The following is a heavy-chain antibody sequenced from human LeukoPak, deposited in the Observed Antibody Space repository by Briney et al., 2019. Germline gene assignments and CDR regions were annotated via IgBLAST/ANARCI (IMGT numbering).Heavy chain of an antibody. CDR1: GGSISSGGYS. Sequence: SETLSLTCAVSGGSISSGGYSWSWIRQPPGKGLEWIGYIYHSGSTYYNPSLKSRVTISVDRSKNQFSLKLSSVTAADTAVYYCARDLGYVGTADYWGQGTLVTVSS. D-gene: IGHD5-12*01. CDR3: ARDLGYVGTADY. V-gene: IGHV4-30-2*01. CDR2: IYHSGST. J-gene: IGHJ4*02.